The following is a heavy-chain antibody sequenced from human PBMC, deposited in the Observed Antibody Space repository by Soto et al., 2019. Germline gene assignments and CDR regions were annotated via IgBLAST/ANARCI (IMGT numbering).Heavy chain of an antibody. D-gene: IGHD2-2*01. V-gene: IGHV1-8*01. CDR1: GYTFTSHD. CDR3: ASATGETVVLHSAASKWFDP. J-gene: IGHJ5*02. CDR2: MNPNSGNT. Sequence: QVQLVQSGAEVKKPGASVKVSCKASGYTFTSHDINWVRQATGQGLEWMGWMNPNSGNTGYAQKCQGTLTKIRNNSRNTAYMEPTKLRSKDTAVYYCASATGETVVLHSAASKWFDPWGQGCLGTDSS.